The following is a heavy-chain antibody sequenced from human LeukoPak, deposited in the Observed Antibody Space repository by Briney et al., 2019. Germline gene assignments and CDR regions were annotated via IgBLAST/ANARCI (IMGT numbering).Heavy chain of an antibody. Sequence: SETLSLTCTVSGGSITSGSYYWGWFRQPPGKGLEWIGSVYDSGSTYYNPSLKSRGTMSVDTSKNQFSLKLSSVTAADTAIYYCVARLGYCSGTSCYEFDPWGQGTLVTVSS. CDR1: GGSITSGSYY. D-gene: IGHD2-2*01. V-gene: IGHV4-39*01. CDR2: VYDSGST. J-gene: IGHJ5*02. CDR3: VARLGYCSGTSCYEFDP.